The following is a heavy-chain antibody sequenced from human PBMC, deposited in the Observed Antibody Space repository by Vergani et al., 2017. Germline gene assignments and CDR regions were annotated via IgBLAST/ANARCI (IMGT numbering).Heavy chain of an antibody. CDR3: ARGYYDFWSGYSHWFDP. Sequence: QVQLQQWGAGLLKPSETLSITCAVYGGSFSGYYWSWIRQPPGKGLEWIGEINHSGSTNYNPSLKSRVTISVDTSKNQFSLKLSSVTAADTAVYYCARGYYDFWSGYSHWFDPWGQGTLVTVSS. CDR2: INHSGST. D-gene: IGHD3-3*01. V-gene: IGHV4-34*01. CDR1: GGSFSGYY. J-gene: IGHJ5*02.